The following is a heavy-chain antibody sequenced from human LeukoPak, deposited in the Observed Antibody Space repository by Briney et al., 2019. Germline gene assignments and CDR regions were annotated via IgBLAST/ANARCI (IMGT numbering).Heavy chain of an antibody. CDR3: ARDVAGYYYGSGGWFDP. Sequence: PGGSLRLSCAVSGFTFSSYGMSWVRQAPGKGLEWVSVISGSGGSTYSADSVKGRFTISRDNSKNTLYLQMNSLRAEDTAVYYCARDVAGYYYGSGGWFDPWGQGTLVTVSS. J-gene: IGHJ5*02. CDR2: ISGSGGST. D-gene: IGHD3-10*01. V-gene: IGHV3-23*01. CDR1: GFTFSSYG.